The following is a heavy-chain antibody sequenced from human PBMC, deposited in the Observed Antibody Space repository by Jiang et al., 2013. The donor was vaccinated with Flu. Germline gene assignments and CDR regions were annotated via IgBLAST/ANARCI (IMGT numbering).Heavy chain of an antibody. Sequence: LKISCKGSGVQLYQLLDRLGAPDAREKDLEWMGIIYPGDSDTRYSPSFQGQVTISADKSISTAYLQWSSLKASDTAMYYCARTVTNGDYALILNYWGQGTLVTVSS. V-gene: IGHV5-51*01. J-gene: IGHJ4*02. D-gene: IGHD4-17*01. CDR2: IYPGDSDT. CDR3: ARTVTNGDYALILNY. CDR1: GVQLYQLL.